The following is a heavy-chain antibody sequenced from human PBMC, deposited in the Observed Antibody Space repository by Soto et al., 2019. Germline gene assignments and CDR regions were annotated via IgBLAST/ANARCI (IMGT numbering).Heavy chain of an antibody. J-gene: IGHJ6*03. CDR1: GESFSGYY. V-gene: IGHV4-34*01. CDR3: ARGSKSTMVRGGTYYYMDV. Sequence: SETLSLTCAVYGESFSGYYWSWIRQPPGKGLEWIGEINHSGSTNYNPSLKSRVTISVDTSKNQFSLKLSSVTAADTAVYYCARGSKSTMVRGGTYYYMDVWGKGTTVTVS. CDR2: INHSGST. D-gene: IGHD3-10*01.